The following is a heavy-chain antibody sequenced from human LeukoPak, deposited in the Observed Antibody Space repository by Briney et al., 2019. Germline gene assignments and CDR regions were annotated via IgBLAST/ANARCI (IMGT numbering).Heavy chain of an antibody. D-gene: IGHD6-6*01. CDR2: IYYSGST. CDR1: GGSLKSSSYY. V-gene: IGHV4-30-4*08. J-gene: IGHJ5*02. CDR3: ARDLRPAARLLYNWFDP. Sequence: SETLSLTCTVSGGSLKSSSYYWGWIRQPPGRGLEWIGYIYYSGSTYYNPSLKSRVTISVDTSKNQFSLKLSSVTAADTAVYYCARDLRPAARLLYNWFDPWGQGTLVTVSS.